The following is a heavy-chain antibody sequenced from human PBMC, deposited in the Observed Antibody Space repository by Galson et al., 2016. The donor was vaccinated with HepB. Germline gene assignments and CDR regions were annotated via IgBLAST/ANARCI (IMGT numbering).Heavy chain of an antibody. V-gene: IGHV3-49*03. D-gene: IGHD1-26*01. CDR3: LRGGAGTNAFDL. CDR1: GFIFGDYT. J-gene: IGHJ3*01. CDR2: IRSNTYGGTA. Sequence: SLRLSCAASGFIFGDYTMTWIRQAPGKGPEWLGFIRSNTYGGTAEYAASVRARFTLSRDDSENIAYLQMNSLKSDDTAVYFCLRGGAGTNAFDLRGRGTLVIVSS.